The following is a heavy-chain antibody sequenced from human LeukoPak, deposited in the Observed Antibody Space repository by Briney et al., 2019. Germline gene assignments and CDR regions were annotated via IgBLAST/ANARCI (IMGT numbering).Heavy chain of an antibody. V-gene: IGHV3-21*01. Sequence: PGGSLRLSCVASGFTFSSYSMNWVRQAPGKGLEWFSSISSTSSYIYYADSVKGRFTISRDNAKNLLYLQMNSLRAEDTAVYYCARDLWFGVLWDQDWGQGTLVTVSS. CDR3: ARDLWFGVLWDQD. D-gene: IGHD3-10*01. CDR2: ISSTSSYI. CDR1: GFTFSSYS. J-gene: IGHJ4*02.